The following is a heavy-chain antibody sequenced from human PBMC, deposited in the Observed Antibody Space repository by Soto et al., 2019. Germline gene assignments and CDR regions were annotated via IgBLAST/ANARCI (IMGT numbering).Heavy chain of an antibody. CDR3: ARGSPRMGALPTY. D-gene: IGHD1-26*01. CDR2: VNPKSGDT. V-gene: IGHV1-2*02. Sequence: ASVKVSCKASGYTFTGYYIHWVRQAPGQGLEWMGWVNPKSGDTNYAQKFQGRVSMTRDTSITTAYMEVSRLKSDDTAVYYCARGSPRMGALPTYWGQGTLVTVSS. J-gene: IGHJ4*02. CDR1: GYTFTGYY.